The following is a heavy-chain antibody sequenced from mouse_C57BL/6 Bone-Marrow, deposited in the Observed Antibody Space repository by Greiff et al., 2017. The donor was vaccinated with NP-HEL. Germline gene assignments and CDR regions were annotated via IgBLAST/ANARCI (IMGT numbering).Heavy chain of an antibody. Sequence: EVQLVESGGGLVKPGGSLKLSCAASGFTFSSYAMSWVRQTPEKRLEWVATISDGGSYTYYPDNVKGRFTSSRDNAKNNLYLQMSHLKSEDTAMYYCAREVPNWDCYAMDYWGQGTSVTVSS. CDR2: ISDGGSYT. CDR1: GFTFSSYA. V-gene: IGHV5-4*01. CDR3: AREVPNWDCYAMDY. D-gene: IGHD4-1*01. J-gene: IGHJ4*01.